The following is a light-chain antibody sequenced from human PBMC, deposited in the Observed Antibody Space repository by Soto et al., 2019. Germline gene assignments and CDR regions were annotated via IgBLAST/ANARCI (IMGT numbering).Light chain of an antibody. Sequence: QSALTQPRSVSGSPGQSVTISCTGTSSDVGGYNYVSWYQRHPGKAPKLMIYDVSMRPSGVPNRFSGSKSGNTASLTISGLQADDEADYYCCSYAGTYTRVFGGGTKVTVL. CDR3: CSYAGTYTRV. J-gene: IGLJ2*01. CDR2: DVS. CDR1: SSDVGGYNY. V-gene: IGLV2-11*02.